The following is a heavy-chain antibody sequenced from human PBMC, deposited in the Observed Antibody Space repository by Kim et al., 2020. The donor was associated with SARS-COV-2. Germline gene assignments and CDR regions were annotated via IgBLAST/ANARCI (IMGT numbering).Heavy chain of an antibody. Sequence: GGSLRLSCAPSGITFRNYWLHWVRRAPGKGLVWVSSINRDSSIIGYADSVQGRFTISRDNAKNTLYLQMSSLRAEDTAVYYCARGWDMDVWGQGTTVTVPS. D-gene: IGHD6-19*01. CDR3: ARGWDMDV. CDR2: INRDSSII. V-gene: IGHV3-74*01. CDR1: GITFRNYW. J-gene: IGHJ6*02.